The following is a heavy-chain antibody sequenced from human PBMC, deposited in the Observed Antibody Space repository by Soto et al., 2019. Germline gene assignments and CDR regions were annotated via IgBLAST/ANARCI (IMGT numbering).Heavy chain of an antibody. J-gene: IGHJ6*03. V-gene: IGHV3-74*01. D-gene: IGHD4-4*01. CDR2: INSDGSST. CDR3: ARRSPGQTTAGLNTPYYYYYMDV. CDR1: GFTFSSYW. Sequence: GGSLRLSCAASGFTFSSYWMHWVRQAPGKGLVWVSRINSDGSSTSYADSVKGRFTISRDNAKNTLYLQMNSLRAEDTAVYYCARRSPGQTTAGLNTPYYYYYMDVWGKGTTVTVSS.